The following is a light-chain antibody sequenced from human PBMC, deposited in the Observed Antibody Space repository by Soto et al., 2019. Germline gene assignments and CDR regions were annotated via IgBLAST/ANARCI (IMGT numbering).Light chain of an antibody. J-gene: IGKJ1*01. Sequence: EIVMTQSPATLSVSPGERATLSCRASQSVSSNLAWYQQKPGQAPRLLIYGAATKATGIPARFSGSGSGTEFTLTISSLQSEDFAFYYCQQYNNWPPWTLGQGTKVEIK. CDR2: GAA. CDR1: QSVSSN. CDR3: QQYNNWPPWT. V-gene: IGKV3-15*01.